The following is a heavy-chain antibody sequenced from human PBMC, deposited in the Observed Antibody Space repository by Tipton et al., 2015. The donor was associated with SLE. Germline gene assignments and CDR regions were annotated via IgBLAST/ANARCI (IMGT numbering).Heavy chain of an antibody. CDR3: ARRWAPDDEFWSGYWYYFDY. J-gene: IGHJ4*02. Sequence: TLSLTCTVSGGSISSSSYYWGWIRQPPGKGLEWIGNIFYTGSTYYNPSLKSRVTISVDTSKNQFSLKLSSVIATDTAVYYCARRWAPDDEFWSGYWYYFDYWGQGTLVSVSS. CDR2: IFYTGST. D-gene: IGHD3-3*01. CDR1: GGSISSSSYY. V-gene: IGHV4-39*01.